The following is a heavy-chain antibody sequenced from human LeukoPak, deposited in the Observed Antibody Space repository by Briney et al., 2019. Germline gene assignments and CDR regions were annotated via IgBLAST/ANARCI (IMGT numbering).Heavy chain of an antibody. J-gene: IGHJ2*01. CDR1: GFTFSSYA. CDR3: GRGVGATEDWYFDL. D-gene: IGHD1-26*01. V-gene: IGHV3-30*04. Sequence: GGSLRLSCAASGFTFSSYAMHWVRQAPGKGLEWVAVISYDGSNKYYADSVKGRFTISRDNSKNTLYLQMNSLRAGDTAVYYCGRGVGATEDWYFDLWGRGTLVTVSS. CDR2: ISYDGSNK.